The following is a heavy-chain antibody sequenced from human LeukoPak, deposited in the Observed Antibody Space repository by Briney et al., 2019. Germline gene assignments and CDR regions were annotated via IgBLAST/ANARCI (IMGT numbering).Heavy chain of an antibody. Sequence: GGSLRLSCAASGFTFSSYAMTWVRQSPGKGLEWVSSLSGSGASSYYADSVKGRFTISRDNAKNSLYLQMNSLRAEDTAVYYCARGGVGATARTPFDYWGQGTLVTVSS. D-gene: IGHD1-26*01. CDR3: ARGGVGATARTPFDY. CDR1: GFTFSSYA. CDR2: LSGSGASS. V-gene: IGHV3-23*01. J-gene: IGHJ4*02.